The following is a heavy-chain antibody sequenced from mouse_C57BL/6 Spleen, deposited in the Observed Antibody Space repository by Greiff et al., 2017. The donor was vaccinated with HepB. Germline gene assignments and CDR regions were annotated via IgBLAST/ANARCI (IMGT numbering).Heavy chain of an antibody. CDR3: TKLGDGGYFDY. CDR1: GFSLTSYG. Sequence: VKLMESGPGLVAPSQSLSITCTVSGFSLTSYGVSWVRQPPGKGLEWLGVIWGDGSTNYHSALISRLSTSKANSTSQVYLKLNSLQTDATATYYCTKLGDGGYFDYWGQGTTLTVSS. D-gene: IGHD3-3*01. V-gene: IGHV2-3*01. CDR2: IWGDGST. J-gene: IGHJ2*01.